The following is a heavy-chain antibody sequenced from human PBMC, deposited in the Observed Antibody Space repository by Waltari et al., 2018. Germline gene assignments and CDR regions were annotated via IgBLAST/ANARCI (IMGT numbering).Heavy chain of an antibody. CDR3: AKDKDSDVSFYYMDV. J-gene: IGHJ6*03. V-gene: IGHV3-23*04. CDR1: GGTFRNYA. Sequence: EVQLVESGGGLVQPGGSLRLSCAASGGTFRNYAMSWVRQAPGKGLEWVSGISGGGTGPYYADSVKGRFTSSRDNSKNTLYLQMDSLRVEDTAVYYCAKDKDSDVSFYYMDVWGKGTTVTVSS. CDR2: ISGGGTGP. D-gene: IGHD1-26*01.